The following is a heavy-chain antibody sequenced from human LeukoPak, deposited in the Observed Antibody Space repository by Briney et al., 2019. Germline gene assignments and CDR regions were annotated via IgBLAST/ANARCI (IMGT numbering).Heavy chain of an antibody. CDR1: GFTFSSCW. Sequence: GGSLRLSCAASGFTFSSCWMSWVRQAPGKGLEWVANIKQDGSEKYYVDSVKGRFTISRDNAKNSPYLQMNSLRAEDTAVYYCARVLIVATIFYFDYWGQGTLVTVSS. J-gene: IGHJ4*02. CDR2: IKQDGSEK. CDR3: ARVLIVATIFYFDY. D-gene: IGHD5-12*01. V-gene: IGHV3-7*01.